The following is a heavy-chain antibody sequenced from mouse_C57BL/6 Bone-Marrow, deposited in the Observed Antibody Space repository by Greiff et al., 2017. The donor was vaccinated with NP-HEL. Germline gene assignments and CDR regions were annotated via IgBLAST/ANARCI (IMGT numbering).Heavy chain of an antibody. CDR1: GFTFSSYA. CDR3: ARDRDYGSSYVAWFAY. D-gene: IGHD1-1*01. V-gene: IGHV5-4*01. Sequence: DVKLVESGGGLVKPGGSLKLSCAASGFTFSSYAMSWVRQTPEKRLEWVATISDGGSYTYYPDNVKGRFTISRDNAKNNLYLQMSHLKSEDTAMYYCARDRDYGSSYVAWFAYWGQGTLVTVSA. CDR2: ISDGGSYT. J-gene: IGHJ3*01.